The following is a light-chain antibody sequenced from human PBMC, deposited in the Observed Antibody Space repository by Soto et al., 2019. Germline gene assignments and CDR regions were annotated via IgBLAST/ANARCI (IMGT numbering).Light chain of an antibody. CDR2: DST. CDR1: QSIHTS. CDR3: QQRNVWPPIT. Sequence: ALTQSPATLSLSPGERATLSCRASQSIHTSLAWYQQKSGKPPRLVIYDSTLRANGVPDRFGGSRSGTEFTLTINSLEPEDFAVYYCQQRNVWPPITFGQGTRLEI. V-gene: IGKV3-11*01. J-gene: IGKJ5*01.